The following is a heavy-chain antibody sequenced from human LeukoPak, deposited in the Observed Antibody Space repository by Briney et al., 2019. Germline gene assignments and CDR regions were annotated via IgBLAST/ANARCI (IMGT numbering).Heavy chain of an antibody. CDR2: ISYDGSNK. Sequence: GGSLRLSCAASGFTLSSSAMHWVRQAPGKGLEWVAVISYDGSNKYYADSVKGRFTISRDNSKNTLYLQMNSLRAEDTAVYYCARSRRTTYNWFDPWGQGTLVTVSS. V-gene: IGHV3-30-3*01. J-gene: IGHJ5*02. CDR3: ARSRRTTYNWFDP. CDR1: GFTLSSSA. D-gene: IGHD1-1*01.